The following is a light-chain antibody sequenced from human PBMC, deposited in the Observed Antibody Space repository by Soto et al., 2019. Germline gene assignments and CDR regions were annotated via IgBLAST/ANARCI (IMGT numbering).Light chain of an antibody. CDR2: GNS. J-gene: IGLJ3*02. Sequence: QSVLTQPPSVSGAPGQRVTISCTGSSSNIGAGYDVHWYQQLPGTAPKLLIYGNSNRPSGVPDRFSGSKSGTSASLAITGLQAEDEADYYCCSYADNYSWVFGGGTKVTVL. V-gene: IGLV1-40*01. CDR3: CSYADNYSWV. CDR1: SSNIGAGYD.